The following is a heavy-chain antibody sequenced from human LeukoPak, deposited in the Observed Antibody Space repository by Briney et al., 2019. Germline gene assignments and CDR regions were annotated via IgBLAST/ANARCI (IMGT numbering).Heavy chain of an antibody. D-gene: IGHD6-19*01. CDR2: TSAYNGDK. CDR3: ASVDSSGWYNYFDH. V-gene: IGHV1-18*01. Sequence: ASVKVSFKSSGYTFTSYGISGVRQAPGQGREWMGWTSAYNGDKNYAQKLKGRVPMTTHTSTSTAYMELRSLRSDDTAVYYCASVDSSGWYNYFDHWGQGTLVRVPS. CDR1: GYTFTSYG. J-gene: IGHJ4*02.